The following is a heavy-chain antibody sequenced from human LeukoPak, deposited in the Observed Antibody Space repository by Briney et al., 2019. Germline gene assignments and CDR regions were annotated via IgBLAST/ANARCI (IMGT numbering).Heavy chain of an antibody. CDR2: ISYDGSNK. V-gene: IGHV3-30*03. CDR1: GFTFSSYG. J-gene: IGHJ4*02. CDR3: ARAIAARPWHRSYFDY. D-gene: IGHD6-6*01. Sequence: GRSLRLSCAASGFTFSSYGMHWVRQAPGKGLEWVAVISYDGSNKYYADSVKGRFTISRDNSKNTLYLQMNSLRAEDTAVYYCARAIAARPWHRSYFDYWGQGTLVTVSS.